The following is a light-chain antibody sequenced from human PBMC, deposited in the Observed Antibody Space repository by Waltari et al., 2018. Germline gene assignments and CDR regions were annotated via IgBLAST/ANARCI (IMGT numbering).Light chain of an antibody. J-gene: IGKJ1*01. CDR2: VAS. Sequence: AIRMTQSPSSFSASTGDRVTITCRASQGISSYLAWYQQKPGQAPKLLIYVASTLQSWVPSRFSGSGSGTDFTLTISCLQSEDFATYFCQHYYNYPWTFGQGTKVEIK. CDR3: QHYYNYPWT. CDR1: QGISSY. V-gene: IGKV1-8*01.